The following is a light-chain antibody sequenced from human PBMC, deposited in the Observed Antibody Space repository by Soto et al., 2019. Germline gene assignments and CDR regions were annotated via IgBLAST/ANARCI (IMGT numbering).Light chain of an antibody. V-gene: IGKV3-20*01. CDR2: GTS. CDR3: EYYGTSIT. Sequence: EIVLTQSPGTLSLSLGERVTLSCRASQSISNNHLAWYQQKPGQAPRLLIHGTSNRATGIPDRFSGSGSGTDFTLTFSRLEPEGFAVYYCEYYGTSITFGGGTKVDIK. J-gene: IGKJ4*01. CDR1: QSISNNH.